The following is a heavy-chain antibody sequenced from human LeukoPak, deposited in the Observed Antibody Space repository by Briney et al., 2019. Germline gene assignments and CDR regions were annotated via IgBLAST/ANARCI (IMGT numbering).Heavy chain of an antibody. D-gene: IGHD3-22*01. J-gene: IGHJ6*02. CDR2: VSYLGDDQ. CDR3: AEDRSSGPHYYYGMDV. Sequence: PGRSLRLSCAASGFTFSSYGIHWVRQSPGKGLEWVSVVSYLGDDQFYAESVKGRFTISRDNSKKTVFLQMNSLRGEDTAVYYCAEDRSSGPHYYYGMDVWGRGTTVIVSS. CDR1: GFTFSSYG. V-gene: IGHV3-30*18.